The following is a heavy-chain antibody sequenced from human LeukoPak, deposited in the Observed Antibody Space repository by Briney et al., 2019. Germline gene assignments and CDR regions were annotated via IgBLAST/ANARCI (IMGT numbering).Heavy chain of an antibody. V-gene: IGHV1-46*01. CDR2: INPSGGST. Sequence: GASVKVSCKASGYNFISYYMHWVRQAPGQGLEWMGIINPSGGSTGYAQKFQDRVTMTRDTSTSTAYMELSSLKSEDTAVYYCAREDVVLVDGVRYLYYGLDVWGQGTTVTVSS. CDR3: AREDVVLVDGVRYLYYGLDV. J-gene: IGHJ6*02. D-gene: IGHD6-19*01. CDR1: GYNFISYY.